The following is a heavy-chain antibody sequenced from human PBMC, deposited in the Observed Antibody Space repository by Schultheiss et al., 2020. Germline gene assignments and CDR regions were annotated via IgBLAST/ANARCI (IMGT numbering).Heavy chain of an antibody. Sequence: SETLSLTCTVSCGSISSGSSYWSWIRQHPGKGLEWIGYIYYSGSTYYNPSLKSRVTISVDTSKNQFSLQLNSVTPEDTAVYYCARSGGWDHYYGMDVWGQGTTVTVSS. D-gene: IGHD6-19*01. V-gene: IGHV4-31*03. J-gene: IGHJ6*02. CDR3: ARSGGWDHYYGMDV. CDR1: CGSISSGSSY. CDR2: IYYSGST.